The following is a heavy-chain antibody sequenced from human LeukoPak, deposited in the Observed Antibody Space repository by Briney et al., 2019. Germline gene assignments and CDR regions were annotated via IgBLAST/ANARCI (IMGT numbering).Heavy chain of an antibody. D-gene: IGHD3-10*01. V-gene: IGHV1-69*06. CDR1: GGTFSSYA. Sequence: ASVKVSCKASGGTFSSYAISWVRQAPGQGLEWMGGIIPIFGTANYAQKFQGRVTIIADKSTSTAYMELSSLRSEDTAVYYCARSGYGSGSYDAFDIWGQGTMVTVSS. CDR3: ARSGYGSGSYDAFDI. J-gene: IGHJ3*02. CDR2: IIPIFGTA.